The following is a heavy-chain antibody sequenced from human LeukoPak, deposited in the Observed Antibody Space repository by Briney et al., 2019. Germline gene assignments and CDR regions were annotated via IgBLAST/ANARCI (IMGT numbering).Heavy chain of an antibody. Sequence: GGSLRLSCAASGFTFSSYEMNWVRQTPGKGLEWVSYISSSGNNIYYADSVKGRFTMSRDNAKNTLYLQMNSLKAEDTAIYYCAREGDSSGYDALDIWGQGTMVTVSS. CDR1: GFTFSSYE. D-gene: IGHD3-22*01. V-gene: IGHV3-48*03. CDR3: AREGDSSGYDALDI. J-gene: IGHJ3*02. CDR2: ISSSGNNI.